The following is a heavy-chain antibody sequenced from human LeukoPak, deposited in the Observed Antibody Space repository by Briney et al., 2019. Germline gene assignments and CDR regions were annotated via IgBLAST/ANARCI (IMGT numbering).Heavy chain of an antibody. Sequence: GGSLRLSCAASGFTFSNYAMNWVRQAPGRGLEWVSAISGSGGSTYYADSVKGRFTISRDNSKNTLYLQMNSLRAGDTAVYYCAKDLAGSGSYSFDYWGQGTLVTVSS. D-gene: IGHD1-26*01. CDR1: GFTFSNYA. CDR3: AKDLAGSGSYSFDY. CDR2: ISGSGGST. J-gene: IGHJ4*02. V-gene: IGHV3-23*01.